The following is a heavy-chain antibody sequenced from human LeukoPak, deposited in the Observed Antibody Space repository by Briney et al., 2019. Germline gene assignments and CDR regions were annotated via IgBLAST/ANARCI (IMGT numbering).Heavy chain of an antibody. CDR3: ARAPIAAGFDY. Sequence: SETLSLTCTVSGGSISSGSYYWSWIRQPAGKGLEWVWRIYTSGSTNYNPSLKSRVTISVDTSKNQFSLKLSSVTAADTAVYYCARAPIAAGFDYWGQGTLVTVSS. J-gene: IGHJ4*02. CDR1: GGSISSGSYY. CDR2: IYTSGST. D-gene: IGHD6-13*01. V-gene: IGHV4-61*02.